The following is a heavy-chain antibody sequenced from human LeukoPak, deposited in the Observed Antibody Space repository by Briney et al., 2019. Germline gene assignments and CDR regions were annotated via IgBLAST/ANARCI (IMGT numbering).Heavy chain of an antibody. V-gene: IGHV4-4*02. Sequence: SGTLSLTCAVSGGSISSSNWWSWVRQPPGKGLEWIGEIHHSGSTNYNPSLKSRVTISVDKSKNQFSLKLSSVTAADTAVYYCARDKVVRGVIIDYWGQGTLVTVSS. CDR2: IHHSGST. CDR1: GGSISSSNW. J-gene: IGHJ4*02. D-gene: IGHD3-10*01. CDR3: ARDKVVRGVIIDY.